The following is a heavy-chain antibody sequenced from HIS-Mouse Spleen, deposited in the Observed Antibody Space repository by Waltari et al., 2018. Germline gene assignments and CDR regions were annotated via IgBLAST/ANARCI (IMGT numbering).Heavy chain of an antibody. Sequence: QVQLVESGGGVVQPGRSLRLPCAASGLPFRRYGMHWVRQAPGKGLEWVAVISYDGSNKYYADSVKGRFTISRDNSKNTLYLQMNSLRAEDTAVYYCVVSGSWGQGTMVTVSS. CDR3: VVSGS. CDR1: GLPFRRYG. V-gene: IGHV3-30*03. J-gene: IGHJ3*01. D-gene: IGHD1-26*01. CDR2: ISYDGSNK.